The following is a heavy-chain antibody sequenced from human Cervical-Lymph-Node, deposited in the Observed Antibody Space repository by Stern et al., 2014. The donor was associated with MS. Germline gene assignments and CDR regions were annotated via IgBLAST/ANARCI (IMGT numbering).Heavy chain of an antibody. CDR1: GHALTALS. D-gene: IGHD2-15*01. J-gene: IGHJ4*02. V-gene: IGHV1-24*01. Sequence: QVQLVESGAEVRKPGASVKVSCKVSGHALTALSMNWVRQAPGKGLEWMGGFDPEHGETIYAQKFQGRVTMTEDTSADTASMEMSGLTSADTAVYYCATEFRIAASGTPEFWGQGTLVTVSS. CDR3: ATEFRIAASGTPEF. CDR2: FDPEHGET.